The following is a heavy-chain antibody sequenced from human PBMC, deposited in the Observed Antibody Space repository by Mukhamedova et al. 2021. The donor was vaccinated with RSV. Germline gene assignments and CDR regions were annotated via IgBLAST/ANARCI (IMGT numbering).Heavy chain of an antibody. CDR3: ASSTVTTDDAFDI. CDR2: IKQDGSEK. V-gene: IGHV3-7*05. D-gene: IGHD4-17*01. J-gene: IGHJ3*02. Sequence: APGKGLEWVANIKQDGSEKYYVDSVMGRFTISRDNAKNSLYLQMNSLRAEDTAVYYCASSTVTTDDAFDIWGQGTMVTVSS.